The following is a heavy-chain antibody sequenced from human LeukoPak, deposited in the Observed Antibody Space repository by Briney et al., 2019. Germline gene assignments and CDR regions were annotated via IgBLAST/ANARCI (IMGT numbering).Heavy chain of an antibody. D-gene: IGHD3-10*01. CDR1: GFNFGEYA. CDR3: SRVMNLVREGVVFFHYGMDV. CDR2: IRRKIYNETT. J-gene: IGHJ6*02. V-gene: IGHV3-49*04. Sequence: GVLRLSCKTSGFNFGEYALSWVRQAPGKGLEWVGFIRRKIYNETTEYAASLKDRFTISRDDSKNIAYLQMHSLKSEDTAVYYCSRVMNLVREGVVFFHYGMDVWGQGTTVIVSS.